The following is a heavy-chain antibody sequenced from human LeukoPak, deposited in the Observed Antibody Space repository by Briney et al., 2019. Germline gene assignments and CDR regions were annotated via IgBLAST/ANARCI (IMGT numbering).Heavy chain of an antibody. CDR1: GFTFDDYA. Sequence: PGGSLRLSCAASGFTFDDYAMHWVRQAPGKGLEWVSGISWNSGSIGYADSVKGRFTISRDNAKNSLYLQMNSLRAEDTALYYCAKDTRYGSGSYGFDYWGQGTLVTVSS. V-gene: IGHV3-9*01. CDR3: AKDTRYGSGSYGFDY. CDR2: ISWNSGSI. J-gene: IGHJ4*02. D-gene: IGHD3-10*01.